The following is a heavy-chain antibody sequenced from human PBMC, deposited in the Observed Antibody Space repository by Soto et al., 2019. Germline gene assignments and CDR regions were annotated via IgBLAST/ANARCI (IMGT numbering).Heavy chain of an antibody. CDR2: IYKTGST. Sequence: TLSLTCIVSGGSINSGGHYWSWIRQHPGKGLEWIGHIYKTGSTDFNPSLKDRLKISIDTSKNQFSLSLRSVTDADTAIYYCARDRIQFSVDVWGQLTTFTVS. CDR1: GGSINSGGHY. CDR3: ARDRIQFSVDV. V-gene: IGHV4-31*03. D-gene: IGHD5-18*01. J-gene: IGHJ6*02.